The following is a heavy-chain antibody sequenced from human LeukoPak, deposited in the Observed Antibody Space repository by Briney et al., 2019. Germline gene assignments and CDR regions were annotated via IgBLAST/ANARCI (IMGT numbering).Heavy chain of an antibody. Sequence: ASVKVSCKASGYTFTSYGISWVRQAPGQGLEWMGIINPSGGSTSYAQKFQGRVTMTRGTSTSTVYMELSSLRSEDTAVYYCARGLDYYYYGMDVWGQGTTVTVSS. CDR3: ARGLDYYYYGMDV. V-gene: IGHV1-46*01. CDR2: INPSGGST. D-gene: IGHD5/OR15-5a*01. CDR1: GYTFTSYG. J-gene: IGHJ6*02.